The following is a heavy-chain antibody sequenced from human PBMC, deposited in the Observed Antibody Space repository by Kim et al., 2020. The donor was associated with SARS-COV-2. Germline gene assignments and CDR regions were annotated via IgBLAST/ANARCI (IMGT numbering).Heavy chain of an antibody. CDR3: ARGIPDDYGDYVSAFDI. CDR1: GFTFDDYG. D-gene: IGHD4-17*01. J-gene: IGHJ3*02. CDR2: INWNGGST. V-gene: IGHV3-20*04. Sequence: GGSLRLSCAASGFTFDDYGMSWVRQAPGKGLEWVSGINWNGGSTGYADSVKGRFTISRDNAKNSLYLQMNSLRVEDTALYYCARGIPDDYGDYVSAFDIWGQGTMVTVSS.